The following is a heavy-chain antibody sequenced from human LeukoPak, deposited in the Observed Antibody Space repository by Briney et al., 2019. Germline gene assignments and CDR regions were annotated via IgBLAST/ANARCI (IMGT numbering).Heavy chain of an antibody. Sequence: GESLRLSCAASGFTFSSYGMHWVRQAPGKGLEWLAFIRYDGNKKFYADSVKGRFTISRDNTKNTLYLQVNSLRTEDTAVYYCAKGPWTGDYTPFDYWGQGTLVTVSS. CDR2: IRYDGNKK. J-gene: IGHJ4*02. D-gene: IGHD4-17*01. CDR1: GFTFSSYG. V-gene: IGHV3-30*02. CDR3: AKGPWTGDYTPFDY.